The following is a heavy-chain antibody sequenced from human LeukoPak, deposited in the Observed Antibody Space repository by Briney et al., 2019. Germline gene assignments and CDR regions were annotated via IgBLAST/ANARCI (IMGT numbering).Heavy chain of an antibody. D-gene: IGHD3-3*01. CDR1: GGSISSYY. CDR3: ARASPQYYDFWSGYYPLGHYYYMDV. CDR2: IYYSGST. V-gene: IGHV4-59*01. J-gene: IGHJ6*03. Sequence: SETLSLTCTVSGGSISSYYWSWIRQPPGKGLEWIGYIYYSGSTNYNPFLKSRVTVSVDSSKNQFSLKLSSVTAADTAVYYCARASPQYYDFWSGYYPLGHYYYMDVWGKGTTVTVSS.